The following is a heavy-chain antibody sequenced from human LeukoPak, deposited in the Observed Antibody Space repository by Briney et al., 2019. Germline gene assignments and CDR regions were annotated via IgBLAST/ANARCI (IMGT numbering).Heavy chain of an antibody. CDR2: IYYSGST. Sequence: SETLSLTCTVSGASISTYSWSWIRQPPGKGLEWIGYIYYSGSTNYNPSLKSRVTISVDTSKNLFSLKLTSVAAADTAMYYCARVYPMRGPIDSWGPGTLVTVSS. V-gene: IGHV4-59*08. CDR1: GASISTYS. J-gene: IGHJ4*02. D-gene: IGHD3-22*01. CDR3: ARVYPMRGPIDS.